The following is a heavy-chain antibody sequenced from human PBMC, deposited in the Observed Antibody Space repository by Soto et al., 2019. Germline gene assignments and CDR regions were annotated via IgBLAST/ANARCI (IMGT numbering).Heavy chain of an antibody. CDR3: ARRSIRFLEWRNYYGMDV. D-gene: IGHD3-3*01. CDR2: INHSGST. J-gene: IGHJ6*02. V-gene: IGHV4-34*01. Sequence: NPSETLSLTCAVYGGSVSCYYWSWIRQPPGKGLEWIGEINHSGSTNYSPSLKSRVTISVDTSKNQFSLKLSSVTAADTAVYYCARRSIRFLEWRNYYGMDVWGQGTTVTVSS. CDR1: GGSVSCYY.